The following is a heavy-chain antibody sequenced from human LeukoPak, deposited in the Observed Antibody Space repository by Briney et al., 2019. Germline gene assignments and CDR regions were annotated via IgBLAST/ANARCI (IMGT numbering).Heavy chain of an antibody. D-gene: IGHD3-16*01. Sequence: ASVKVSCKASGYPFTNFYVHWVRLAPGQGLEWLGWTHPVSGDTIYAQKFQGRVTMTRDTSISTAYMELTSLTSDDTAVYYCARMTHTLGATYSHFDYWGQGTLATVSS. CDR2: THPVSGDT. CDR1: GYPFTNFY. V-gene: IGHV1-2*02. CDR3: ARMTHTLGATYSHFDY. J-gene: IGHJ4*02.